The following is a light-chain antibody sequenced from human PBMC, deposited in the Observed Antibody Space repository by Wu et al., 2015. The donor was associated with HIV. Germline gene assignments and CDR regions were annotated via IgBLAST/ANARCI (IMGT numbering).Light chain of an antibody. V-gene: IGKV1-9*01. J-gene: IGKJ4*01. CDR2: AAS. CDR3: QQVNTYPLT. Sequence: IQLTQSPSSLSASVGDRVTISCRASQGIGSNLAWYQQKPGKAPQLLIYAASTLQSGVPSRFSGRGSGTDFTLTISSLQSEDFATYYCQQVNTYPLTFGGGTKVEIK. CDR1: QGIGSN.